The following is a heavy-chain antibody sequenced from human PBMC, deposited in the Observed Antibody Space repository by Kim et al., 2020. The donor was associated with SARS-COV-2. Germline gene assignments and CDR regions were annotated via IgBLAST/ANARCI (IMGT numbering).Heavy chain of an antibody. Sequence: STNNNPSLKSRVTMSVDTSKNQFSLKLSAVTAADTAVYYCARAPNENLDYWGQGTLVAVSS. D-gene: IGHD1-1*01. CDR3: ARAPNENLDY. CDR2: ST. V-gene: IGHV4-4*07. J-gene: IGHJ4*02.